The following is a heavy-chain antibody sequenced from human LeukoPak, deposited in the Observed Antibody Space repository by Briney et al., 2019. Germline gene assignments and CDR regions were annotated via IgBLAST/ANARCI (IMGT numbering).Heavy chain of an antibody. CDR3: ARAPTEYSSSSAP. D-gene: IGHD6-6*01. Sequence: GGSLRLSCAASGFTVSSNYMSWVRQAPGKGLEWVSVIYSGGSTYYADSVKGRFTISRDNSKNTLYLQMNSLRAEDTAVYYCARAPTEYSSSSAPWGQGTMVTVSS. V-gene: IGHV3-53*05. CDR2: IYSGGST. CDR1: GFTVSSNY. J-gene: IGHJ3*01.